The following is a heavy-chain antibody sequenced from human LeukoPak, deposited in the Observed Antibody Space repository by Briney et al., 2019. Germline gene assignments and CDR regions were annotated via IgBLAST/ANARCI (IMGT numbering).Heavy chain of an antibody. J-gene: IGHJ6*02. V-gene: IGHV7-4-1*02. CDR2: FNTNTGNP. CDR1: GYTFTSYA. CDR3: ARETSGWPGYYGMDV. D-gene: IGHD6-19*01. Sequence: GASVKVSCKASGYTFTSYAINWVRQAPGQGLEWMGWFNTNTGNPTYAQGFTGRFVFSLDTSVSTAYLQISSLKAEDTAVYYCARETSGWPGYYGMDVWGQGTTVTVSS.